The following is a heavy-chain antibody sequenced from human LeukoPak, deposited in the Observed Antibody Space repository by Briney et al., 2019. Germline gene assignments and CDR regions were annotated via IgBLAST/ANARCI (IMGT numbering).Heavy chain of an antibody. CDR3: ARDLCDSSGYYLLFDY. CDR1: GGSISSYY. CDR2: IYTSGST. J-gene: IGHJ4*02. D-gene: IGHD3-22*01. Sequence: KPSETLSLTCTVSGGSISSYYWSWIRQPAGKGLEWIGRIYTSGSTNYNPSLKSRVTMSVDTSKNQFSLKLSSVTAADTAVYYCARDLCDSSGYYLLFDYWGQGTLVTVSS. V-gene: IGHV4-4*07.